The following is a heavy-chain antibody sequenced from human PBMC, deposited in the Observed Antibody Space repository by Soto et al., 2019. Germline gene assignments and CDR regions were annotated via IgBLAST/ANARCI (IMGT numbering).Heavy chain of an antibody. CDR1: GGSFSGYY. Sequence: QVQLQQWGAGLLKPSETLSLTCAVYGGSFSGYYWSWIRQPPGKGLEWIGEINHSGSTNYNPSLKSRVTISVDTSKNQFSLKLSSVTAADTAVYYCASSDIVATILGMDVWGQGTTVTVSS. CDR3: ASSDIVATILGMDV. CDR2: INHSGST. J-gene: IGHJ6*02. V-gene: IGHV4-34*01. D-gene: IGHD5-12*01.